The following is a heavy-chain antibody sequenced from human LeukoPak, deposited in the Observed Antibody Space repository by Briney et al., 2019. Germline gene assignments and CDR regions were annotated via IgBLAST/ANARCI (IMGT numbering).Heavy chain of an antibody. Sequence: SETLSLTCVVSGAPISGYYWTWIRQPPGKGLEWIGYTYYRGSSSFNPSLRSRVTISADTSRSQVSLRLTSVTAADTAVYYCARERLVDLATVFDYWARESWSPSPQ. J-gene: IGHJ4*02. CDR2: TYYRGSS. V-gene: IGHV4-59*01. CDR3: ARERLVDLATVFDY. CDR1: GAPISGYY. D-gene: IGHD5-24*01.